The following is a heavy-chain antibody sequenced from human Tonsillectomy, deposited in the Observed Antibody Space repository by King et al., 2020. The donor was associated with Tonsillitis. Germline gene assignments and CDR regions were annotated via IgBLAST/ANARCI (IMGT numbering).Heavy chain of an antibody. CDR2: ISPYNDNT. CDR3: AREDRTADFWSGPPPGYYYGMDV. V-gene: IGHV1-18*04. Sequence: QLVQSGGEVKKPGASVTFSCKSSGYTFTSYGIIWVRQAPGQGLEWMGLISPYNDNTNYSQHLQCRVTMTTDTSTRTAYMELRSLRSDDTAVYYCAREDRTADFWSGPPPGYYYGMDVWGQGTTVTVSS. D-gene: IGHD3-3*01. J-gene: IGHJ6*02. CDR1: GYTFTSYG.